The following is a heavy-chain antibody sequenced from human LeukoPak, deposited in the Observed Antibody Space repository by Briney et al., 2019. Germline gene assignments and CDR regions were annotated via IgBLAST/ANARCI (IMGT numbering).Heavy chain of an antibody. Sequence: NGSGPTLVKPTQTLTLTCTFSGFSVTTSSVGVGWIRQPPGKALEWLAVIYWDDDKRYSPSLKSRLTITKDTSKNQVVLTMTNMHPVDTATYYCVHRRPMYGDPEAWFDPWGQGTLVTVSS. V-gene: IGHV2-5*02. J-gene: IGHJ5*02. CDR2: IYWDDDK. CDR1: GFSVTTSSVG. D-gene: IGHD4-17*01. CDR3: VHRRPMYGDPEAWFDP.